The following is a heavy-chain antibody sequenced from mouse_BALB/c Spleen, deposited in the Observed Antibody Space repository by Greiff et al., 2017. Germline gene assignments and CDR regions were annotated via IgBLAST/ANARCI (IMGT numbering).Heavy chain of an antibody. J-gene: IGHJ3*01. Sequence: EVKLMESGPDLVKPSQSLSLTCTVTGYSITSGYSWHWLRQFPGNKLEWMGYIHYSGSTNYNPSLKSRISITRDTSKNQFFLQLNSVTTEDTATYYWASGESYYDLRQGLGFADWGQGTLVTVSA. D-gene: IGHD2-4*01. V-gene: IGHV3-1*02. CDR1: GYSITSGYS. CDR2: IHYSGST. CDR3: ASGESYYDLRQGLGFAD.